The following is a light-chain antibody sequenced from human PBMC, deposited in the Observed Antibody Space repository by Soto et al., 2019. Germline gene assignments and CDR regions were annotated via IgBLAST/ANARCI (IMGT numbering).Light chain of an antibody. CDR1: NIGSKN. CDR2: RDS. Sequence: SYELTQPLSASVALGQTARITCGRNNIGSKNVHWYQQQPGQAPVLVIYRDSNRPSGITGRFSGSNSGNTGTLTIRSAQAGDEADYYCQVWDSSSHVVFGGGTKLTVL. V-gene: IGLV3-9*01. J-gene: IGLJ2*01. CDR3: QVWDSSSHVV.